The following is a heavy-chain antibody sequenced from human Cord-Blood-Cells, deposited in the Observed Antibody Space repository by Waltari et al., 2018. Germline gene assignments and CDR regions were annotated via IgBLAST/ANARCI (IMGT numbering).Heavy chain of an antibody. Sequence: QVQLVQSGAEVKKPGSSVKVSCKASGGTFSSYAISWVRQAPGQGLEWMGGILPSRGIANYAQQFQGRVTSTADEATSTAYMELSSLRSEDTAVYYCARPNWGGFDYWGQGTLVTVSS. J-gene: IGHJ4*02. CDR3: ARPNWGGFDY. D-gene: IGHD7-27*01. V-gene: IGHV1-69*04. CDR2: ILPSRGIA. CDR1: GGTFSSYA.